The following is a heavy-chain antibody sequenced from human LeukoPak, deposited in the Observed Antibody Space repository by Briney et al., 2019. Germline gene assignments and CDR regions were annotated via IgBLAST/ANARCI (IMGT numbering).Heavy chain of an antibody. CDR3: ASRPAPSLGPLDY. V-gene: IGHV3-23*01. Sequence: PGGSLRLSCAASGFTFSNYAMAWVRQIPGKGLEWVSVFSGSGGSTYYADSVKGRFTVSRDNSKNILFLQMNNLRVDDTAKYYGASRPAPSLGPLDYWGQGTLVTVSS. CDR2: FSGSGGST. D-gene: IGHD2-2*01. CDR1: GFTFSNYA. J-gene: IGHJ4*02.